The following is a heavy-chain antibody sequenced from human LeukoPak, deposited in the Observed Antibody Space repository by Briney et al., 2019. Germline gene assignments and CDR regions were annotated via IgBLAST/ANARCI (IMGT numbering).Heavy chain of an antibody. CDR3: ARTLTIFGVVTDFDY. CDR1: GYTFTGYY. Sequence: ASVKVSCEASGYTFTGYYMHWVRQAPGQGLEWMGWINPNSGGTNYAQRFQGRVTMTRDTSISTAYMELSRLRSDDTAVYYCARTLTIFGVVTDFDYWGQGTLVTVSS. CDR2: INPNSGGT. V-gene: IGHV1-2*02. J-gene: IGHJ4*02. D-gene: IGHD3-3*01.